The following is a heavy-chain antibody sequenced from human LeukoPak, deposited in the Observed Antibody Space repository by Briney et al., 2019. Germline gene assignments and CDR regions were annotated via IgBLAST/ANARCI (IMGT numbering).Heavy chain of an antibody. CDR3: ARGKPPWFGDTNWFDP. J-gene: IGHJ5*02. D-gene: IGHD3-10*01. CDR1: GFTFSSYS. Sequence: PGGSLRLSCAASGFTFSSYSMNWVRQAPGKGLEWVSVIYSGGSTYYADSVKGRFTISRDNSKNTLYLQMNSLRAEDTAVYYCARGKPPWFGDTNWFDPWGQGTLVTVSS. CDR2: IYSGGST. V-gene: IGHV3-53*01.